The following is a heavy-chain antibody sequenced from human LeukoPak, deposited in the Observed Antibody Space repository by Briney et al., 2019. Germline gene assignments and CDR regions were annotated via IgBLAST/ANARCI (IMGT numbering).Heavy chain of an antibody. J-gene: IGHJ4*02. V-gene: IGHV3-15*01. CDR3: TTDLGTYYHGSQRLIPIDY. CDR1: GFTFTNAW. CDR2: IKSKTDGETA. Sequence: GGSLRLSCVDSGFTFTNAWMSWVRPAPGKGLEWIGRIKSKTDGETANYAEPVRGRFTISRDDSKSAVYLQMNSLKIEDTAVYYCTTDLGTYYHGSQRLIPIDYWGQGTLVTVSS. D-gene: IGHD3-10*01.